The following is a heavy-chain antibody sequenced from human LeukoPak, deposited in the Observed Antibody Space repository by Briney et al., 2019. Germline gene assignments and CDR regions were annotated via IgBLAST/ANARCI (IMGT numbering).Heavy chain of an antibody. V-gene: IGHV3-7*01. Sequence: GGSLRLSCEGSAFIFSGHWMNWVRQTPGKGLEWVASIKEDGSERQYVDSVKGRFSISRDNTKGSLFLQLNSLRAEDTAVYYCATAVASSSGWYADYWGQGTLVAVSS. CDR2: IKEDGSER. D-gene: IGHD6-19*01. J-gene: IGHJ4*02. CDR1: AFIFSGHW. CDR3: ATAVASSSGWYADY.